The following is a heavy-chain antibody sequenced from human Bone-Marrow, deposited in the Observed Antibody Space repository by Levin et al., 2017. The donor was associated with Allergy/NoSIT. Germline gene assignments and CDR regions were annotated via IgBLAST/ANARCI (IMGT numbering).Heavy chain of an antibody. V-gene: IGHV1-8*01. Sequence: ASVKVSCKASGYTFTSYDINGVRQATGQGLEWMGWMNPNSGNTGYAQKVQGRVTMTRNTSISTAYMELNSLRSEDTAVYYCARGVDSSSWRGWFDPWGQGTLVTVSS. J-gene: IGHJ5*02. D-gene: IGHD6-13*01. CDR3: ARGVDSSSWRGWFDP. CDR1: GYTFTSYD. CDR2: MNPNSGNT.